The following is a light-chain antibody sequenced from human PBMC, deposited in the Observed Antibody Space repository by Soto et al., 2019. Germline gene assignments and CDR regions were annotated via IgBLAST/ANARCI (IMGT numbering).Light chain of an antibody. CDR2: GAS. CDR1: QSVSSSY. Sequence: EIVLTQSPGTLSLSPGERATLSCRASQSVSSSYLAWYQQKPGQAPRLLIYGASSRATGIPDRISGSGSGTDFTITISKLEPEDLAGYCCLQYGRSPGTVGQGTKVAIK. CDR3: LQYGRSPGT. V-gene: IGKV3-20*01. J-gene: IGKJ1*01.